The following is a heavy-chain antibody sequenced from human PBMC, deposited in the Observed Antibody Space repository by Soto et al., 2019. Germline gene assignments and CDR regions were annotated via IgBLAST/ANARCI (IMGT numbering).Heavy chain of an antibody. V-gene: IGHV4-61*01. CDR3: GSLERKPPYVGGDYVDD. D-gene: IGHD3-10*02. Sequence: SETLSLTYTVSGGSVRSGSYYWSWIRQPPGKGLEWIGYIYSSGSPSYDPSLPSRVTISVDTSKNPFSLKVRAVTAADTAVYYGGSLERKPPYVGGDYVDDWGQGTLVTVSS. J-gene: IGHJ4*02. CDR2: IYSSGSP. CDR1: GGSVRSGSYY.